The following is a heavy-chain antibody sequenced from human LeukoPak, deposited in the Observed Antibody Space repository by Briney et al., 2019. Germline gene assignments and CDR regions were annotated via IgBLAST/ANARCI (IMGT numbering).Heavy chain of an antibody. V-gene: IGHV4-39*01. CDR2: IYYSGST. CDR3: ARLKHYYYMDV. J-gene: IGHJ6*03. CDR1: GDSMSSHY. Sequence: SETLSLTCTVSGDSMSSHYWGWSRQPPGKGLEWIGTIYYSGSTYYTPSLKSRVTISVDTSKNQFSLKLSSVTAADTAVYYCARLKHYYYMDVWGKGTTVTVSS.